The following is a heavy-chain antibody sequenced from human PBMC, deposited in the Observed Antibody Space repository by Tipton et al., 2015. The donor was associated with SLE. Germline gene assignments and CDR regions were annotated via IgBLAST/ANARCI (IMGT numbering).Heavy chain of an antibody. CDR3: AKDHYWNYGGYFDY. J-gene: IGHJ4*02. CDR2: ISGSGGST. CDR1: GFTFSSYA. V-gene: IGHV3-23*01. D-gene: IGHD1-7*01. Sequence: SLGLSCAASGFTFSSYAMSWVRQAPGKGLEWVSAISGSGGSTYYADSVKGRFTISRDNSKNTLYLQMNSLRAEDTAVYYCAKDHYWNYGGYFDYWGQGTLVTVSS.